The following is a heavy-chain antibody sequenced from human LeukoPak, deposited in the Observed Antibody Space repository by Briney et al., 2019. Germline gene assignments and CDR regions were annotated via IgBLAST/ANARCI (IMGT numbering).Heavy chain of an antibody. CDR2: ISANSDCI. D-gene: IGHD3-22*01. J-gene: IGHJ4*02. Sequence: GGSLRLSCAASGLTFRSDDMNWVRQSPGKGLEWVSSISANSDCIYYADSVRGRFTISRDNAENSLYLQMNSLGAEDTAVYYCARRDRSGYGFDYWGQGTLVTVSS. CDR3: ARRDRSGYGFDY. CDR1: GLTFRSDD. V-gene: IGHV3-21*01.